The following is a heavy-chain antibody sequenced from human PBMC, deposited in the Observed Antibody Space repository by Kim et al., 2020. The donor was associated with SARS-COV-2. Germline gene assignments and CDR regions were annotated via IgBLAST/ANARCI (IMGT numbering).Heavy chain of an antibody. Sequence: STSYAQKFQGRVTMTRDTSTSTVYMELSSLRSEDTAVYYCARIGEELFDYWGQGTLVTVSS. J-gene: IGHJ4*02. CDR3: ARIGEELFDY. D-gene: IGHD1-26*01. CDR2: ST. V-gene: IGHV1-46*01.